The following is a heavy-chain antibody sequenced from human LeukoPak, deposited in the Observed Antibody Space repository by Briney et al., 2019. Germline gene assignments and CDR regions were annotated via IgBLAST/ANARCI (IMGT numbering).Heavy chain of an antibody. CDR1: GGSFSGYY. CDR2: INHSGST. CDR3: AIVCQDTVTTI. Sequence: PSETLSLTCAVYGGSFSGYYWSWIRQPPGKGLEWIGEINHSGSTNYNPSLKSRVTISVDTSKNQFSLKLSSVTAADTAVYYCAIVCQDTVTTIWGQGTLVTVS. J-gene: IGHJ4*02. V-gene: IGHV4-34*01. D-gene: IGHD4-11*01.